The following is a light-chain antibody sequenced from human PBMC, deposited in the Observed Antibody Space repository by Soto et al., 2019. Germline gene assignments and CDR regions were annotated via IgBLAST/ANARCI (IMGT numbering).Light chain of an antibody. V-gene: IGLV2-14*03. J-gene: IGLJ1*01. CDR1: SSDVCAYNY. Sequence: QSYLYHPASVSGAPGLSITLSCTETSSDVCAYNYVSWYQQHPGRAPKLMIYDVSNRPSGVSNRFSGSKSGNTASLTISGLQAQDAADYCCSSATSSSDVFGTGTKVTVL. CDR2: DVS. CDR3: SSATSSSDV.